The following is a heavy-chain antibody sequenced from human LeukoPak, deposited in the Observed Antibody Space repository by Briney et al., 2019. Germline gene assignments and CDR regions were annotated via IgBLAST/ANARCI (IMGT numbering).Heavy chain of an antibody. J-gene: IGHJ6*01. CDR1: GGSISSGGYY. CDR2: IYYNSNT. Sequence: PSETLSLTCTVSGGSISSGGYYWSWIRQHPGMGLEWIGHIYYNSNTYYNPSLKSRVTISVDTSKNQFSLKLSSVTAADTAVYYCARDSPPWIAAAGTDYYYGMDVWGKGPRSPSPQ. CDR3: ARDSPPWIAAAGTDYYYGMDV. V-gene: IGHV4-31*03. D-gene: IGHD6-13*01.